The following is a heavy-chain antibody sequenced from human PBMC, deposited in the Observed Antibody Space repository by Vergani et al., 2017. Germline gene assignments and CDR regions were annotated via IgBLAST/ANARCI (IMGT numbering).Heavy chain of an antibody. CDR2: IYTTGST. CDR3: AGDYYGSGGTGLSRGVNWFEP. D-gene: IGHD3-10*01. Sequence: QVQLQESGPGLVKPSQTLSLTCTVSGGSISSGSYYWTWIRQPAGKGLEWIGRIYTTGSTNYNPSLKSRVTISIDTPKNQFSLKVSSVTAADTAVYYCAGDYYGSGGTGLSRGVNWFEPWGQGTLLTVSS. V-gene: IGHV4-61*02. J-gene: IGHJ5*02. CDR1: GGSISSGSYY.